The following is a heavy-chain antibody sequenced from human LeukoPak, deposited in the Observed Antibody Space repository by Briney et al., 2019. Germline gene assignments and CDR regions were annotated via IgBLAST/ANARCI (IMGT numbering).Heavy chain of an antibody. J-gene: IGHJ4*02. CDR1: GFTFSNAW. D-gene: IGHD3-22*01. Sequence: GGSLRLSCAASGFTFSNAWMSWVRQAPGKGLEWVGRIKSKTDGGTTDYAAPVKGRFTISRDDSKNTLYLQMNSLKTEDTAVYYCTTDPPPSPIITMIVVAELAGDFDYWGQGTLVTVSS. CDR2: IKSKTDGGTT. V-gene: IGHV3-15*01. CDR3: TTDPPPSPIITMIVVAELAGDFDY.